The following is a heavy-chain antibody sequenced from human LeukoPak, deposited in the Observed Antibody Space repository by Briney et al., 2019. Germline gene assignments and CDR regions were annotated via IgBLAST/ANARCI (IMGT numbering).Heavy chain of an antibody. Sequence: GRSLRLSCAASGFTFSSYAMSWVRQAPGKGLDWVSAISGSVGSTYYADSVKGRFTISRDNSMSTLYLEMNSLRAEDTAVYYCAKHVLLWFGEIDYWGQGTLVTVSS. CDR2: ISGSVGST. V-gene: IGHV3-23*01. CDR3: AKHVLLWFGEIDY. J-gene: IGHJ4*02. D-gene: IGHD3-10*01. CDR1: GFTFSSYA.